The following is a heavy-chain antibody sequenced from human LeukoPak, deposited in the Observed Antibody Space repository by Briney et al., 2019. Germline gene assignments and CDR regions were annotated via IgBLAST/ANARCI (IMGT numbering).Heavy chain of an antibody. J-gene: IGHJ4*02. CDR2: IRQDGSEK. Sequence: GGSLRLSCAASGSTFSDYWMTWVRQAPGKGLEWVANIRQDGSEKYHVDSVKGRFTISRDNAKNSVYLQMNSLRAEDTAVYYCARISCSRSSCYGVYDYWGQGSLVTVSS. V-gene: IGHV3-7*01. CDR1: GSTFSDYW. CDR3: ARISCSRSSCYGVYDY. D-gene: IGHD2-15*01.